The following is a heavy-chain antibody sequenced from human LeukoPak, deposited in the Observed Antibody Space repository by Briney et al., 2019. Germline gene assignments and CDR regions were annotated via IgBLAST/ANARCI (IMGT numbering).Heavy chain of an antibody. J-gene: IGHJ3*02. Sequence: QPGRSLRLSCAASGFTFSSYGMRWVRQAPGKGLEWVAVIWYDGSNKYYADSVKGRFTISRDNSKNTLYLQMNSLRAEDTAVYYCARDGTRDTDMVYDAFDIWGKGTMVTVSS. V-gene: IGHV3-33*01. CDR3: ARDGTRDTDMVYDAFDI. CDR1: GFTFSSYG. CDR2: IWYDGSNK. D-gene: IGHD5-18*01.